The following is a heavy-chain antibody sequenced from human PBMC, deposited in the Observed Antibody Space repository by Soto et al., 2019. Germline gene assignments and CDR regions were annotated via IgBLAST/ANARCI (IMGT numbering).Heavy chain of an antibody. J-gene: IGHJ5*02. V-gene: IGHV4-34*01. CDR3: ARRAVGATTNNWFDP. D-gene: IGHD1-26*01. CDR2: INHSGST. Sequence: QVQLQQWGAGLLKPSETLSLTCAVYGGSFSGYYWSWIRQPPGKGLEWIGEINHSGSTNYNPSLTSRVTISVDTSKNQFSLKLNSVTAADTAVYYCARRAVGATTNNWFDPWGQGTLVTVSS. CDR1: GGSFSGYY.